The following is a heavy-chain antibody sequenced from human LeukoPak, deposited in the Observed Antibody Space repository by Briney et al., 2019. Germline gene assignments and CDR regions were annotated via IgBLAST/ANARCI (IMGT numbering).Heavy chain of an antibody. CDR3: GREGQVFWSGYYSDYYYYYMDV. CDR2: LYTSGST. V-gene: IGHV4-61*02. Sequence: SETLSLTCTVSGGSISSGSYYWSWIRQPAGKGLEWIGRLYTSGSTNYNPSLKSRVTISVDTSKNQCSLKLSSVTAADTAVYYCGREGQVFWSGYYSDYYYYYMDVWGKGTTVTVSS. D-gene: IGHD3-3*01. CDR1: GGSISSGSYY. J-gene: IGHJ6*03.